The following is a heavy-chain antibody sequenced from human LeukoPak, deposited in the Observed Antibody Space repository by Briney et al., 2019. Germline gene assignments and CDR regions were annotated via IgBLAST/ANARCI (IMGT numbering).Heavy chain of an antibody. CDR3: ATETTDGEGTRCDY. CDR2: IKQDGSEK. V-gene: IGHV3-7*01. CDR1: GFTFNSYW. J-gene: IGHJ4*02. Sequence: GGSLRLSYAASGFTFNSYWMSWVRQAPGKGLEWVANIKQDGSEKYYVDSVKGRFTISRDNAKNSLYLQMNSLRAEDTAVYYCATETTDGEGTRCDYWGQGTLVTVSS. D-gene: IGHD2-8*01.